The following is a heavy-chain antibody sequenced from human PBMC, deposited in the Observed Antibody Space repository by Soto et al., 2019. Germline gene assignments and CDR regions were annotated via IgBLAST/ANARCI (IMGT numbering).Heavy chain of an antibody. CDR1: GYTLTELS. J-gene: IGHJ6*02. V-gene: IGHV1-24*01. D-gene: IGHD3-16*02. CDR3: ARMNVWGSYRSYYYYGMDV. Sequence: AASVKVSCKVSGYTLTELSMHWVRQAPGKGLEWMGGFDPEDGETIYAQKFQGRVTMTEDTSTDTAYMELSSLRSEDTAVYYCARMNVWGSYRSYYYYGMDVWGQGTTVTVSS. CDR2: FDPEDGET.